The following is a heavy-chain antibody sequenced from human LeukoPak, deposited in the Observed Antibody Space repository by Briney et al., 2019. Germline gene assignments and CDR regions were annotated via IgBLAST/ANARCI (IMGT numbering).Heavy chain of an antibody. CDR2: INSDGSEG. D-gene: IGHD6-6*01. CDR3: ARSSYSSSSSV. J-gene: IGHJ3*01. V-gene: IGHV3-7*03. Sequence: GGSLRLSCAVSGFTFSGFWMSWPRQAPGKGLEWVASINSDGSEGYYADVVKGRFTISRDNAKNSLYLQINSLRAEDTAVYYCARSSYSSSSSVWGQGTMVTVSS. CDR1: GFTFSGFW.